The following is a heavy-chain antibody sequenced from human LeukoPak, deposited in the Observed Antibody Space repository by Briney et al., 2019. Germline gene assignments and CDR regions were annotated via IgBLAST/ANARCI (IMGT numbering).Heavy chain of an antibody. J-gene: IGHJ4*02. CDR3: AKERYSGYDSLAN. D-gene: IGHD5-12*01. Sequence: GGSLRLSCAASGFTFDDYAMHWVRQAPGKGLEWVSGISWNSGSIGYADSVKGRFTISRDNAKNSLYLQMNSLRAEDTALYYCAKERYSGYDSLANWGQGTLVTVSS. CDR2: ISWNSGSI. CDR1: GFTFDDYA. V-gene: IGHV3-9*01.